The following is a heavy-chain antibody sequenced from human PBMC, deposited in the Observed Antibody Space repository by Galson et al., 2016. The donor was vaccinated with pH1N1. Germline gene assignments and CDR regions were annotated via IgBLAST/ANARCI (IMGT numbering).Heavy chain of an antibody. Sequence: SLRLSCAASGFTFSSCAMSWVRQAPGKGLEWVANMNQDGNKKYYVDSVKGRFIISRDYSKNPLYLQMNSLRAEDTAMYYCVRAVGRAEAHWGQGTLVTVSS. CDR3: VRAVGRAEAH. CDR1: GFTFSSCA. V-gene: IGHV3-7*01. CDR2: MNQDGNKK. D-gene: IGHD1-26*01. J-gene: IGHJ4*02.